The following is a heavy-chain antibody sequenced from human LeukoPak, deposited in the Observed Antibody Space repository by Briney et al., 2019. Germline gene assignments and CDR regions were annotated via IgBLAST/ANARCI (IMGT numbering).Heavy chain of an antibody. D-gene: IGHD6-6*01. CDR2: MNPNSGNT. CDR1: GYTFGSYD. V-gene: IGHV1-8*01. CDR3: ARGIAARPIDY. Sequence: ASVKVSCKASGYTFGSYDINWVRQATGQGLEWMGWMNPNSGNTGYAQKFQGRVAMTRNTSISTAYMELSSLRSEDTAVYYCARGIAARPIDYWGQGTLVTVSS. J-gene: IGHJ4*02.